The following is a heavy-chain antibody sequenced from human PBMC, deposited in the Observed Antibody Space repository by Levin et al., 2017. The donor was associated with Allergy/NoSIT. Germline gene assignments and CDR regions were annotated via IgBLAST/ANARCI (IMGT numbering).Heavy chain of an antibody. D-gene: IGHD2-15*01. J-gene: IGHJ2*01. CDR3: TRDPVVGSWYFDL. CDR1: GFTFSSFA. V-gene: IGHV3-23*01. Sequence: GESLKISCAASGFTFSSFAMGWVRQTPGTGLEWVSAISTSGGSTQYADSVKGRFTISRDNSKNTLSLQMNSLRAEDTAVYYCTRDPVVGSWYFDLWGRGTLVTVSS. CDR2: ISTSGGST.